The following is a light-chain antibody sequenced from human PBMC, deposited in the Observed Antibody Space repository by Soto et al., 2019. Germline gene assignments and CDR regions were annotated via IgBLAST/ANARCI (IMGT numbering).Light chain of an antibody. V-gene: IGLV1-40*01. CDR1: SSNIGAGYD. Sequence: QSVVTQPPSVSGAPGQRVTISCTGTSSNIGAGYDVHWYQHLPGTAPKLLIYGNTIRPSGVPDRFSGSKSGTSASLAITGLQAEDEADYYCQSYDRSLRGYVFGTGTKVTFL. CDR2: GNT. CDR3: QSYDRSLRGYV. J-gene: IGLJ1*01.